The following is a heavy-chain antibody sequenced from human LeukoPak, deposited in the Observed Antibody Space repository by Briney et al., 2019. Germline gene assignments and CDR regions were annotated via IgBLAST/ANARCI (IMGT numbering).Heavy chain of an antibody. Sequence: PGRSLRLSCAASGFTFSSYAMHWVRQAPGKGLEWVAVISYDGGNKYYADSVKGRFTISRDNSKNTLYLQMNSLRAEDTAVYYCARDSDETFDIWGQGTMVTVSS. J-gene: IGHJ3*02. CDR1: GFTFSSYA. V-gene: IGHV3-30-3*01. CDR2: ISYDGGNK. CDR3: ARDSDETFDI. D-gene: IGHD3-10*01.